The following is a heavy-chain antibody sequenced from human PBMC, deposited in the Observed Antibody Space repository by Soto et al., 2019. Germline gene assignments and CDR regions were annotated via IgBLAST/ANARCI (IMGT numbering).Heavy chain of an antibody. CDR3: ARDYYDSSGYLDY. CDR1: GFTFSSYG. V-gene: IGHV3-33*01. J-gene: IGHJ4*02. CDR2: IWYDGSNK. D-gene: IGHD3-22*01. Sequence: GGSLRLSCAASGFTFSSYGMHWVRQAPGKGLEWVAVIWYDGSNKYYADSVKGRFTISRDNSKNTLYLQMNSLRAEDTAVYYCARDYYDSSGYLDYWGQGTLVTVS.